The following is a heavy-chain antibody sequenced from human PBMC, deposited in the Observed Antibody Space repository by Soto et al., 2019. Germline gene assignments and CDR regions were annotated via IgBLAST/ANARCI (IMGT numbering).Heavy chain of an antibody. CDR2: MYYSEST. D-gene: IGHD6-19*01. V-gene: IGHV4-59*01. CDR3: ALSSGWYQNYYYGMDV. J-gene: IGHJ6*02. CDR1: GGSITTYH. Sequence: QVQLQESGPGLVKPSETLSLTCTVSGGSITTYHWSWIRQPPGKGLEWIAYMYYSESTKYNPSLKSRVTTSIDTSKNQFSLKLSYVTAADTAVYYCALSSGWYQNYYYGMDVWGQGSTVTVSS.